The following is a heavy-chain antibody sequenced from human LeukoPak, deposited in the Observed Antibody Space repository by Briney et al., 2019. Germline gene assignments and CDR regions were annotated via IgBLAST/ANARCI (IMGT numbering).Heavy chain of an antibody. CDR1: GFTFSSYA. CDR2: ISGSDGST. D-gene: IGHD3-22*01. Sequence: GGSLRLSCAASGFTFSSYAMSWVRQAPGKGLEWVSAISGSDGSTYYADSVKGRFTISRDNSKNTLYLQMNSLRAEDTAVYYCAKGLTMIVVVMPFDYWGQGTLVTVSS. J-gene: IGHJ4*02. V-gene: IGHV3-23*01. CDR3: AKGLTMIVVVMPFDY.